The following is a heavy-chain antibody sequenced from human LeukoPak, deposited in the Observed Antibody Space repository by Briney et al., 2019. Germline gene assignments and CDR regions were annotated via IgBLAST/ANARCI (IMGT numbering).Heavy chain of an antibody. CDR3: ARARGSGWYYFDY. D-gene: IGHD6-19*01. Sequence: GGSLRLSCAASGFAFSSYEMNWVRQAPGKGLEWVSYISSSGSTIYYADSVKSRFTISRDNAKNSLYLQMNSLRAEDTAVYFCARARGSGWYYFDYWGQGTLVTVSS. CDR2: ISSSGSTI. CDR1: GFAFSSYE. V-gene: IGHV3-48*03. J-gene: IGHJ4*02.